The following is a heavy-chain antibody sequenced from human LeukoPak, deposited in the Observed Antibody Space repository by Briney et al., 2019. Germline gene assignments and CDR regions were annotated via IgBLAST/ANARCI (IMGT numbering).Heavy chain of an antibody. Sequence: GGSLRLSCAASGFTFSNYAMTWVRQAPGKGLEWVSTITGSGGGSNYADSVKGRFSISRDNSKNTLYLQMNSLRAEDTAVYYCVKGVAMASSYYFESWGQGTPVTVSS. CDR1: GFTFSNYA. CDR3: VKGVAMASSYYFES. D-gene: IGHD6-19*01. J-gene: IGHJ4*02. CDR2: ITGSGGGS. V-gene: IGHV3-23*01.